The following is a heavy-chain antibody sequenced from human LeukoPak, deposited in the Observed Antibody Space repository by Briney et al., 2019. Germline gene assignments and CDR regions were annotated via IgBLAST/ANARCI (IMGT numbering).Heavy chain of an antibody. CDR1: GFTFTDYH. CDR2: ISPGGGSK. CDR3: AGGRDTAVAGPGGYFDH. J-gene: IGHJ4*02. V-gene: IGHV3-11*01. D-gene: IGHD6-19*01. Sequence: GGSLRLSCAAFGFTFTDYHMSWIRQAPGKGLECVSYISPGGGSKYFADSVKGRFTTSRDNAKNSLYLQMNSLTAEDTAVYYCAGGRDTAVAGPGGYFDHWAQGTLVTVSS.